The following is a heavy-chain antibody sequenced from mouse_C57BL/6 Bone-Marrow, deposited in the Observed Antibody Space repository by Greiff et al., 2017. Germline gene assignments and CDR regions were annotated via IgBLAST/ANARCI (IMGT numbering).Heavy chain of an antibody. CDR1: GFNIKDDY. D-gene: IGHD2-5*01. CDR3: TTGSNYDFDY. Sequence: QVVESGAELVRPGASVKLSCTASGFNIKDDYMHWVKQRPEQGLEWIGWIDPENGDTEYASKFQGKATITADTSSNTAYLQLSSLTSEDTAVYYCTTGSNYDFDYWGQGTTLTVSS. J-gene: IGHJ2*01. CDR2: IDPENGDT. V-gene: IGHV14-4*01.